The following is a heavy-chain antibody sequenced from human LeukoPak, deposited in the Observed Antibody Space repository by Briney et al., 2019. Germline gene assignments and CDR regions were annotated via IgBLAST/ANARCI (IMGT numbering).Heavy chain of an antibody. D-gene: IGHD2-2*01. Sequence: GGSLRLSCAASGFTFNNYAMHWVRQAPGKGLEWVAVISYDGSNKYYADSVKGRFTISRDNSKNTLYLQMNSLRAEDTAVYYCVRVVPTAYEFDYWGQGTLVTVSS. CDR1: GFTFNNYA. V-gene: IGHV3-30*04. CDR2: ISYDGSNK. J-gene: IGHJ4*02. CDR3: VRVVPTAYEFDY.